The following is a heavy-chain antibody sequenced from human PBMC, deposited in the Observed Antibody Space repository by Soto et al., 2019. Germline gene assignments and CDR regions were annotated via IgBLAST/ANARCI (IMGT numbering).Heavy chain of an antibody. Sequence: EVPLVESGGGVVRPGGSLRLSCAASGFTFDDYGMSWVRQAPGKGLEWVSGINWNGGSTGYANSVKGRFTISRDNAKNSLYLQMNSLRAEDTALYYCARAKTLGATTPFDYWGQGTLVTVSS. J-gene: IGHJ4*02. V-gene: IGHV3-20*04. CDR3: ARAKTLGATTPFDY. CDR1: GFTFDDYG. D-gene: IGHD1-26*01. CDR2: INWNGGST.